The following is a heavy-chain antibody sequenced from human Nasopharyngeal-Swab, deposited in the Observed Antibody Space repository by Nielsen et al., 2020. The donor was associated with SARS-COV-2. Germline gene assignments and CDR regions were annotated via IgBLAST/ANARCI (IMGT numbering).Heavy chain of an antibody. Sequence: SETLSLTCAVYGGSFSGYYWSWIRQPPGKGLEWIGEINHSGSTNYNPSLKSRVTILVDTSKNQFSLKLSSVTAADTAVYYCAREIVVVPAAMLGNWFDPWGQGTLVTVSS. CDR1: GGSFSGYY. J-gene: IGHJ5*02. V-gene: IGHV4-34*01. CDR3: AREIVVVPAAMLGNWFDP. D-gene: IGHD2-2*01. CDR2: INHSGST.